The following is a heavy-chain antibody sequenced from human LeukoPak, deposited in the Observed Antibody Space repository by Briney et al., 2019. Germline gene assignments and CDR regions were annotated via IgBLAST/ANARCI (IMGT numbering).Heavy chain of an antibody. V-gene: IGHV3-23*01. CDR3: VKHSLYYYGSGTYLDY. D-gene: IGHD3-10*01. CDR1: GFTFSTYG. J-gene: IGHJ4*02. CDR2: ISYSDDST. Sequence: PGGSLRLSCAAYGFTFSTYGMGWVRQAPGKGLEWVSSISYSDDSTYYADSVKGRFTISRDNSKNTLSLQMNSQRAEDTAVYYCVKHSLYYYGSGTYLDYWGQGTLVTVSS.